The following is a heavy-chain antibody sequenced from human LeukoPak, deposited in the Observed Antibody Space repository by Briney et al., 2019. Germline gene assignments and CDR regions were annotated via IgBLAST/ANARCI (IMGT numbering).Heavy chain of an antibody. CDR1: GFTVSSNS. V-gene: IGHV3-66*01. CDR2: IYSGGST. CDR3: ARVGDTAMAPFAS. D-gene: IGHD5-18*01. J-gene: IGHJ4*02. Sequence: GGSLRLSCAASGFTVSSNSMSWVRQAPGKGLEWVSVIYSGGSTYYADSVKGRFTISRDNSKNTLDLQMNSLRAADTAVYYCARVGDTAMAPFASWGQGILVTVSS.